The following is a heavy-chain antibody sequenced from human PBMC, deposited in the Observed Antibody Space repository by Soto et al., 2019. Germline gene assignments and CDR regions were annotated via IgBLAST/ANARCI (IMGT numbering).Heavy chain of an antibody. CDR3: ARARRLRGSGAYDSSGYYSRAYAFDI. J-gene: IGHJ3*02. V-gene: IGHV4-30-2*01. D-gene: IGHD3-22*01. Sequence: QLQLQESGSGLVKPSQTLSLTCAVSGGSISSGGYSWSWIRQPPGKGLEWIGYIYHSGSNYYNPSLKSRVTISVDWSKNQFSLKLSSVTAADTAVYYWARARRLRGSGAYDSSGYYSRAYAFDIWGQGTMVTVSS. CDR2: IYHSGSN. CDR1: GGSISSGGYS.